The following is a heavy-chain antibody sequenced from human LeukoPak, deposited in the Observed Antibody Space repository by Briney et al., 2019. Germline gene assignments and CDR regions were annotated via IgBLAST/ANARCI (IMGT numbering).Heavy chain of an antibody. J-gene: IGHJ4*02. V-gene: IGHV4-34*01. CDR2: INHRGST. CDR3: ASTSAMVYFDY. Sequence: SETLSLTCAVYGGSFSGYHWNWIRQPPGKGLEWIGEINHRGSTNYNPSLKSRVTISVDTSKNQFSLKLSSVTAADTAVYYCASTSAMVYFDYWGQGTLVTVSS. D-gene: IGHD5-18*01. CDR1: GGSFSGYH.